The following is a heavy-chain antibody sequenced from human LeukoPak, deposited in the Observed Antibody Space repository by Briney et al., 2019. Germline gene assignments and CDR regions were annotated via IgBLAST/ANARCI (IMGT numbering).Heavy chain of an antibody. D-gene: IGHD2-15*01. CDR2: MNPNSGNT. V-gene: IGHV1-8*01. CDR1: GYTFTSYD. CDR3: ARVMDCSGGSCYSYYYGMDV. Sequence: ASVKVSCKASGYTFTSYDINWVRQATGQGLEWMGRMNPNSGNTGYAQKFQGRVTMTRNTSISTAYMELSSLRSEDTAVYYCARVMDCSGGSCYSYYYGMDVWGQGTTVTVSS. J-gene: IGHJ6*02.